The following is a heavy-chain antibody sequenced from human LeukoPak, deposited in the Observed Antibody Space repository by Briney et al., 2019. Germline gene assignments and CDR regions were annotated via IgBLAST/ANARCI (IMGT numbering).Heavy chain of an antibody. D-gene: IGHD3-10*01. CDR2: VYHSGST. V-gene: IGHV4-4*02. CDR1: GGSISSSNW. Sequence: ASETLSLTCAVSGGSISSSNWWSWVRQPPGKGLEWIGEVYHSGSTHYNPSLKSRVTISVDRSKNQFSLKLSSVTVADTAVYYCAREGGTMVRGVIIRRWFDPWGQGTLVTVSS. CDR3: AREGGTMVRGVIIRRWFDP. J-gene: IGHJ5*02.